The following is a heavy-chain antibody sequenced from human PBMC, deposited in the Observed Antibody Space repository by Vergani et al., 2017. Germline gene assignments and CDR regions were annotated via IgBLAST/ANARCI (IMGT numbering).Heavy chain of an antibody. CDR2: ISGIGGFT. J-gene: IGHJ4*02. Sequence: EVQLLESGGNLVQPGGSLRLSCAASGFTFTNFAMTWVRQAPGEGLEWVSGISGIGGFTYYADSVKGRFTISRDNSKNTMFLQMNNLRAEDTAVYYCAKDNVPGYYDSSGYFDYWGQGTLVTVSS. V-gene: IGHV3-23*01. CDR1: GFTFTNFA. D-gene: IGHD3-22*01. CDR3: AKDNVPGYYDSSGYFDY.